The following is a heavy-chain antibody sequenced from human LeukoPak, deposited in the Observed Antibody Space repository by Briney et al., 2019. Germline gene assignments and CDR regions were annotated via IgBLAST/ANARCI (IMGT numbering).Heavy chain of an antibody. J-gene: IGHJ4*02. D-gene: IGHD5-12*01. CDR1: GFTFSSYG. V-gene: IGHV3-33*01. Sequence: GGSLRLSCAASGFTFSSYGMHWVRQAPGKGLEWVAVIWYDGSNKYYADSVKGRFTISKDNSKNTLYLQMNSLRAEDTAVYYCARRRGYGGYDLDYWGQGTLVTVSS. CDR3: ARRRGYGGYDLDY. CDR2: IWYDGSNK.